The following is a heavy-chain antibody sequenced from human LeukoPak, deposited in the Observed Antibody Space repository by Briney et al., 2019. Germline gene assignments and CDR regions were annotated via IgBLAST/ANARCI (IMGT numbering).Heavy chain of an antibody. CDR3: ARGWDSSGWSGDAFDI. D-gene: IGHD6-19*01. V-gene: IGHV4-39*07. Sequence: NTSETLSLTCIVSGGSISSSIYYWAWVRQPPGKGLEWIGTVFYNGATQYSPSLRSRVTISIDASTNQFSLKLTSVTAADTALYYCARGWDSSGWSGDAFDIWGQGTMVTVSS. J-gene: IGHJ3*02. CDR2: VFYNGAT. CDR1: GGSISSSIYY.